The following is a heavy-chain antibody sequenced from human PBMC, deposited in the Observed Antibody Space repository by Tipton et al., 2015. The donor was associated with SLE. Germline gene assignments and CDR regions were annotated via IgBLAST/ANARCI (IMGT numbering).Heavy chain of an antibody. CDR2: INHSGST. J-gene: IGHJ6*02. D-gene: IGHD3-10*01. V-gene: IGHV4-34*01. CDR3: ARDLLYYYGSGSYYLDV. Sequence: TLSLTCAVYGGSFSGYYWSWIRQPPGKGLEWIGEINHSGSTNYNPSLKSRVTISVDTSKNQFSLKLSSVTAADTAVYYCARDLLYYYGSGSYYLDVWGQGTTVTVSS. CDR1: GGSFSGYY.